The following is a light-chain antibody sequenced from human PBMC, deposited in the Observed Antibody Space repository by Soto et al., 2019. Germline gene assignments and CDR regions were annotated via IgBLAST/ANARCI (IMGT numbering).Light chain of an antibody. J-gene: IGKJ1*01. CDR2: DVS. CDR1: HRISGC. V-gene: IGKV1-5*01. Sequence: DIQMTQSPSTLSASIGDTVTITCRASHRISGCLAWHQQKPGKAPKLLIYDVSALKRGVPPRFSGSGSGTEITLTISSLQHEDFVTYYCQQYDSCYVTFGQGTKVDIK. CDR3: QQYDSCYVT.